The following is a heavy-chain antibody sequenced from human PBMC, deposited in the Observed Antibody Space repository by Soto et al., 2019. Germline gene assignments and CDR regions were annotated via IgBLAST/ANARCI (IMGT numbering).Heavy chain of an antibody. Sequence: VGSLRLSCAASGFTFNMYAMSWVRQAPGKGLEWVSGIGGSGTNTYYADFVKGRFTISRDNSKNTLYLQMDSLRAEDTAIYYCARTITGYFWAGAYWGQGTLVTVSS. CDR3: ARTITGYFWAGAY. CDR2: IGGSGTNT. CDR1: GFTFNMYA. V-gene: IGHV3-23*01. D-gene: IGHD1-1*01. J-gene: IGHJ4*02.